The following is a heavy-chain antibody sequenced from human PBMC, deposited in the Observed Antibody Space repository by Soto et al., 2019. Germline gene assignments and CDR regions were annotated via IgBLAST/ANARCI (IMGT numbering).Heavy chain of an antibody. CDR1: GGSISSYY. CDR3: ARVSPPWIPTRYGSGSYSLDY. J-gene: IGHJ4*02. V-gene: IGHV4-59*12. Sequence: SETLSLTCTVSGGSISSYYWSWIRQPPGKGLEWIGYIYYSGSTNYNPSLKSRVTISVDTSKNQFSLKLSSVTAADTAVYYCARVSPPWIPTRYGSGSYSLDYWGQETLVTVSS. CDR2: IYYSGST. D-gene: IGHD3-10*01.